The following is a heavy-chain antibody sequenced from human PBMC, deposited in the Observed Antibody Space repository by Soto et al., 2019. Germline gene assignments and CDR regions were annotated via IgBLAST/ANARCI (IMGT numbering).Heavy chain of an antibody. CDR2: ISAYNGNT. D-gene: IGHD4-17*01. Sequence: GASVKVSCKASGYTFTSYGISWVRQAPGQGLEWMGWISAYNGNTNYAQKLQGRVTITTDTSTSTAYMELSSLRSEDTAVYYCASSGTTVVTPAVLDYWGQGTLVTV. V-gene: IGHV1-18*01. J-gene: IGHJ4*02. CDR1: GYTFTSYG. CDR3: ASSGTTVVTPAVLDY.